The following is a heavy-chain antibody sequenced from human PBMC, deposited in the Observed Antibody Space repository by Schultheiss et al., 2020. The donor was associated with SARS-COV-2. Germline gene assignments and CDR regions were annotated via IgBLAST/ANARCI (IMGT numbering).Heavy chain of an antibody. D-gene: IGHD3-3*01. Sequence: ASVKVSCKASGGTFSSYGISWVRQAPGQGLEWMGWISAYNGNTNYAQKLQGRVTMTTDTSTSTAYMELRSLRSDDTAVYYCARDGARRDDFWSGYYKAWGQGTLVTVSS. CDR1: GGTFSSYG. CDR2: ISAYNGNT. CDR3: ARDGARRDDFWSGYYKA. V-gene: IGHV1-18*01. J-gene: IGHJ5*02.